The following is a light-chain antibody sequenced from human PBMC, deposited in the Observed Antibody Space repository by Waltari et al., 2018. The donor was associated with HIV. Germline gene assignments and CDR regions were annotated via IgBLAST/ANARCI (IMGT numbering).Light chain of an antibody. CDR3: AAWDDSLSGSWV. Sequence: QSVLTQPPSASGTPGQRVTISCSGSSSNIDSLYVYWSQQLPGTAPKLLFYRNKQRPSGVPDRFSGSKSGTSASLAISGLRSEDEADYYCAAWDDSLSGSWVFGGGTKLTVL. CDR1: SSNIDSLY. J-gene: IGLJ3*02. V-gene: IGLV1-47*01. CDR2: RNK.